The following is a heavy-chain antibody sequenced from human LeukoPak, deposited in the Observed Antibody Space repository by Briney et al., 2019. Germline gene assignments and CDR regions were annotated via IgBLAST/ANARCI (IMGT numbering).Heavy chain of an antibody. V-gene: IGHV3-21*01. CDR2: ISSSSSYI. CDR3: ARDRYSSSCGGDY. Sequence: GGSLRLSCAASGFTFSSYSMNWVRQAPGKGLEWVSSISSSSSYIDYADSVKGRFTISRDNAKNSLYLQMNSLRAEDTAVYYCARDRYSSSCGGDYWGQGTLVTVSS. J-gene: IGHJ4*02. CDR1: GFTFSSYS. D-gene: IGHD6-13*01.